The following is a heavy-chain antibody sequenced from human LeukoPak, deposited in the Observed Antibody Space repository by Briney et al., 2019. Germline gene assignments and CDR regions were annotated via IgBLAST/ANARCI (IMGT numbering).Heavy chain of an antibody. J-gene: IGHJ4*02. V-gene: IGHV4-38-2*01. Sequence: SETLSLTCPVSGYSISSGYYWGWIRQPPGKGLEWIGSISHTGSTYYNPSLKSRVIISVDGSKNQFSLKLSSVTAADTALYFCARVCSTSDCYHKVLGVSWGQGTLVTVSS. CDR2: ISHTGST. D-gene: IGHD2-21*02. CDR1: GYSISSGYY. CDR3: ARVCSTSDCYHKVLGVS.